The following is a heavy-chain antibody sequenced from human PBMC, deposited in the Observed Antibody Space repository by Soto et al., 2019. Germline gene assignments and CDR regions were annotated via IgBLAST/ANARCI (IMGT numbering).Heavy chain of an antibody. CDR3: GVQAYVAKGYHFET. Sequence: QLQLQESGPGLVKASETLSLTCAVSGASISSSSSYWGWIRPPPGKGLEWTGNIYHIGNTYYNPSLTRTRAMDIVSAKPRSALKLTSITTADTAVYYWGVQAYVAKGYHFETWGQANLVTVSS. J-gene: IGHJ4*02. D-gene: IGHD3-10*01. V-gene: IGHV4-39*02. CDR2: IYHIGNT. CDR1: GASISSSSSY.